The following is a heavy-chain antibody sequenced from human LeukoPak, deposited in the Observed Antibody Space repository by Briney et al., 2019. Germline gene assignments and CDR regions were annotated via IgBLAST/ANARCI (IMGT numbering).Heavy chain of an antibody. CDR3: ARDGGRFNSDF. D-gene: IGHD1-26*01. CDR1: GYTFTSYY. V-gene: IGHV1-46*01. Sequence: GAAVNLSCKASGYTFTSYYMHWLRQAPGQGLEWMGIISPSGDSKSYAQKFQGRVTMNRHSSTSTVHVDLSSLRSEDTAVYSCARDGGRFNSDFWGQGTLVT. CDR2: ISPSGDSK. J-gene: IGHJ4*02.